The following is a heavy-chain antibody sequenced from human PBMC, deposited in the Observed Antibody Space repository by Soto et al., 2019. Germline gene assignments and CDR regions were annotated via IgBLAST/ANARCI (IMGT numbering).Heavy chain of an antibody. J-gene: IGHJ6*02. V-gene: IGHV3-33*01. Sequence: QVQLVESGGDVVQPGRSLRLSCATSGFSFSDHAMHWVRQAPGKGLEWVAYIWYDGSNKYYPDSVKGRFSISRDNSKKRLYLEMNSLRAEDTAVYYLARAGTRGYDMDVWGQGTRVIVAS. CDR3: ARAGTRGYDMDV. CDR1: GFSFSDHA. CDR2: IWYDGSNK. D-gene: IGHD2-2*01.